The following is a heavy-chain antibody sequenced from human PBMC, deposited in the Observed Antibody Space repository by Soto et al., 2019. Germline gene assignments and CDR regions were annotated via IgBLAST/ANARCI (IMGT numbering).Heavy chain of an antibody. D-gene: IGHD2-2*02. CDR1: GYTFTSHG. J-gene: IGHJ6*02. CDR3: ARARYCASRSCYKHYYYGMDT. Sequence: ASVKVSCKASGYTFTSHGISWVRQAPGQGLEWLGWISTYNSRTHYAQKVQGRVTMTTDTSTSTGYLDLRSLTFDDTAVYYCARARYCASRSCYKHYYYGMDTWGQGTTVTVSS. V-gene: IGHV1-18*04. CDR2: ISTYNSRT.